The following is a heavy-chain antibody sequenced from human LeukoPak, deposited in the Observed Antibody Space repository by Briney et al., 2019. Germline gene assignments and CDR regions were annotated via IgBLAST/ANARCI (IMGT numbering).Heavy chain of an antibody. CDR3: ARLREYAFDI. D-gene: IGHD3-10*01. Sequence: SQTLSLTCTVSGGSISSGDYYWSWIRQPPGKGLEWIGYIYSSGSTSYNPSLKSRVTISLDTYKNQFSLKLSSVTAADSAVYYCARLREYAFDIWGQGTMVTVSS. J-gene: IGHJ3*02. CDR1: GGSISSGDYY. V-gene: IGHV4-30-4*01. CDR2: IYSSGST.